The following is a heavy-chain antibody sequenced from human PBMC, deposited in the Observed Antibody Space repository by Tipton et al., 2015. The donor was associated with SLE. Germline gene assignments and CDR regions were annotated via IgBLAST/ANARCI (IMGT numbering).Heavy chain of an antibody. CDR1: RFNVGNNH. CDR2: IQNDGRT. Sequence: GSLRLSCAVSRFNVGNNHMTWVRQAPGKGLEWVSFIQNDGRTYYADSVKGRFPISRDNSKNMLFLQMNSLRAEDTAVYYCVRDRRRTTVTTFDYWGRGTLVTVSS. CDR3: VRDRRRTTVTTFDY. J-gene: IGHJ4*02. D-gene: IGHD4-17*01. V-gene: IGHV3-53*05.